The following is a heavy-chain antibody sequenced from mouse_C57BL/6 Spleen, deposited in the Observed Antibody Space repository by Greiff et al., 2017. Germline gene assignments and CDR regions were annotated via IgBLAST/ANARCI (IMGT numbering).Heavy chain of an antibody. CDR2: IDPETGGT. Sequence: QLQQSGAELVRPGASVTLSCKASGYTFTDYEMHWVKQTPVHGLEWIGAIDPETGGTAYNQKFKGKAILTADKSSSTAYMELRSLTSEDSAVYYCTRTVLLRYPDYWGQGTSLTVSS. D-gene: IGHD1-1*01. CDR1: GYTFTDYE. V-gene: IGHV1-15*01. J-gene: IGHJ2*02. CDR3: TRTVLLRYPDY.